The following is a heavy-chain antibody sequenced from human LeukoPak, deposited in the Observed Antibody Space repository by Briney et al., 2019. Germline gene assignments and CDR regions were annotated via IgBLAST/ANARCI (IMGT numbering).Heavy chain of an antibody. CDR3: AKDEVTMVRGVPHYYYGMDV. Sequence: GGSLRLSCAASGFTFSSYGMHWVRQAPGKGLEWVAVISYDGSNKYYADSVKGRFTISRDNSKNTLYLQMNSLRAEDTAVYYCAKDEVTMVRGVPHYYYGMDVWGKGTTVIVSS. CDR2: ISYDGSNK. CDR1: GFTFSSYG. J-gene: IGHJ6*04. V-gene: IGHV3-30*18. D-gene: IGHD3-10*01.